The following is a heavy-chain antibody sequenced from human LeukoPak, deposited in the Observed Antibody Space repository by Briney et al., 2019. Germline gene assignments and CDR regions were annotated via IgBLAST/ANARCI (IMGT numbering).Heavy chain of an antibody. V-gene: IGHV1-2*02. J-gene: IGHJ3*02. D-gene: IGHD3-22*01. CDR1: GYTFTGYY. CDR3: ARAESYYDSSGYYAPPLFDI. CDR2: INPNSGGT. Sequence: GASVKVSCKASGYTFTGYYMHWVRQAPGQGLEWMGWINPNSGGTNYAQKFQGRVTMTRDTSISTAYMELSRLRSDDTAVYYCARAESYYDSSGYYAPPLFDIWGQGTMVTVSS.